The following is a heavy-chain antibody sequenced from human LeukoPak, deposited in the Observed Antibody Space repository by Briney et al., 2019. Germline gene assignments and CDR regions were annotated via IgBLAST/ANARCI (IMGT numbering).Heavy chain of an antibody. V-gene: IGHV3-74*01. CDR2: INSDGSNT. CDR3: ARARYYTLDY. J-gene: IGHJ4*02. Sequence: GGSLRLSCAASGFSFSTSWMHWVRHTPEKGLVWVSRINSDGSNTIYADSVKGRFTISRDNAKNTLFLQMNSLRAEDTAVYYCARARYYTLDYWGQGTLVTVSS. D-gene: IGHD3-3*01. CDR1: GFSFSTSW.